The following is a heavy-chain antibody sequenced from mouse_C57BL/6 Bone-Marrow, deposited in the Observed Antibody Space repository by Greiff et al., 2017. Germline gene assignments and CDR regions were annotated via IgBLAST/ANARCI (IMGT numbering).Heavy chain of an antibody. Sequence: QVQLQQSGPELVKPGASVKISCKASGYAFSSSWMNWVKQRPGKGLEWIGRIYPGDGDTNYNGKFMGKATLTADKSSSTAYMQLSSLTSEDSAVYFCARWGTAQAVYAMDYWGQGTSVTVSS. J-gene: IGHJ4*01. D-gene: IGHD3-2*02. CDR1: GYAFSSSW. CDR2: IYPGDGDT. V-gene: IGHV1-82*01. CDR3: ARWGTAQAVYAMDY.